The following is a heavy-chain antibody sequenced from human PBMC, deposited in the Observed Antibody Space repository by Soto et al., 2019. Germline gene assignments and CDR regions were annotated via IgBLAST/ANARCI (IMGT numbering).Heavy chain of an antibody. CDR1: GDSVSSNSAA. J-gene: IGHJ6*03. CDR3: AREGLLWFGELLPPYYMDV. Sequence: SQTLSLTCAISGDSVSSNSAAWNWIRQSPSRGLEWLGRTYYRSKWYNDYAVSVKSRITINPDTSKNQFSLQLNSVTPEDTAVYYCAREGLLWFGELLPPYYMDVWGKGTTVTVSS. D-gene: IGHD3-10*01. CDR2: TYYRSKWYN. V-gene: IGHV6-1*01.